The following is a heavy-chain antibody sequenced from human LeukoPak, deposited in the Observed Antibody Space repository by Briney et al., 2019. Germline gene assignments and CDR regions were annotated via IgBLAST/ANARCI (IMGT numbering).Heavy chain of an antibody. CDR2: IWYDGSEK. Sequence: GGSLRLSCAASGFTFSQFGMHWVRQAPGKGLEWVAIIWYDGSEKFYGDSVKGRFTISRDNSKNTLYLQMNSLRAEDTAVYYRARDRGTTSSAGYYFDYWGQGTLVTVSS. CDR3: ARDRGTTSSAGYYFDY. CDR1: GFTFSQFG. D-gene: IGHD6-6*01. J-gene: IGHJ4*02. V-gene: IGHV3-33*01.